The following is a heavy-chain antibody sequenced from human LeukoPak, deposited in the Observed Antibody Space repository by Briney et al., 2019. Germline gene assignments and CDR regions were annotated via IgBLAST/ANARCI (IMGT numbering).Heavy chain of an antibody. CDR2: IKQDGSEI. V-gene: IGHV3-7*03. CDR3: ARGVGATTFYYYYYYGMDV. D-gene: IGHD1-26*01. Sequence: GGSLRLSCAASGLTFSSYWMSWVRQAPGKGLEWVANIKQDGSEIYYVDSVKGRFTISRDNAKNSLYLQMNSLRAEDTAVYYCARGVGATTFYYYYYYGMDVWGQGTTVTVSS. CDR1: GLTFSSYW. J-gene: IGHJ6*02.